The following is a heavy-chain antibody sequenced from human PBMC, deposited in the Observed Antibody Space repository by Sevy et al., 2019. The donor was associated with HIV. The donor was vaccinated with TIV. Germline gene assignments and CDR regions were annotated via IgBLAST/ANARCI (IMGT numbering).Heavy chain of an antibody. Sequence: GGSLRRSCAASGFTFSKYSMSWVRQPPGKGLEWVSTLSFGCGEINYADSVKGRSTISRDNSKSSVYLQMNNLRPEDTAVYYCAREGCTKPHDYWGQGTLVTVSS. CDR1: GFTFSKYS. V-gene: IGHV3-23*01. J-gene: IGHJ4*02. CDR3: AREGCTKPHDY. D-gene: IGHD2-8*01. CDR2: LSFGCGEI.